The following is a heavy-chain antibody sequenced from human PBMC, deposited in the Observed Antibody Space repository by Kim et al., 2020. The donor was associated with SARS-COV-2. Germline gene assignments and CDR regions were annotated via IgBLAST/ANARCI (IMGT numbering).Heavy chain of an antibody. CDR2: IYYSGST. Sequence: SETLSLTCTVSGGSISSYYWSWIRQPPGKGLEWIGYIYYSGSTNYNPSLKSRVTISVDTSKNQFSLKLSSVTAADTAVYYCARHTRGLAAAYFQHWGQGTLVTVSS. J-gene: IGHJ1*01. V-gene: IGHV4-59*08. CDR1: GGSISSYY. D-gene: IGHD1-26*01. CDR3: ARHTRGLAAAYFQH.